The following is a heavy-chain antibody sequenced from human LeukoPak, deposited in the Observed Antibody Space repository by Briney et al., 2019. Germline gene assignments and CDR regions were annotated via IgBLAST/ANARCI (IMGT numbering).Heavy chain of an antibody. J-gene: IGHJ4*02. CDR2: ISAYNGNT. CDR3: ARTVGAIEGGEFDY. Sequence: ASVKVSCKASGYTFTSYGISWVRQAPGQGLEWMEWISAYNGNTNYAQKLQGRVTMTTDTSTSTAYMELRSLRSDDTAVYYCARTVGAIEGGEFDYWGQGTLVTVSS. D-gene: IGHD1-26*01. V-gene: IGHV1-18*01. CDR1: GYTFTSYG.